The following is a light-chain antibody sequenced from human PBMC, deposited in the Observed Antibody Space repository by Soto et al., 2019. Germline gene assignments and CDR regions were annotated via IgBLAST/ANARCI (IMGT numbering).Light chain of an antibody. Sequence: EIVLSQSPGTLSLSPGERATLFCRASQSIDRSSLAWYQQKPGQAPRLLIYGASTRAAGVPDRFSGSGSGTEFTLTISSLQSEDFAVYYCQQYNNWPPLTFGGGTKVEIK. CDR2: GAS. V-gene: IGKV3D-15*01. CDR1: QSIDRSS. CDR3: QQYNNWPPLT. J-gene: IGKJ4*01.